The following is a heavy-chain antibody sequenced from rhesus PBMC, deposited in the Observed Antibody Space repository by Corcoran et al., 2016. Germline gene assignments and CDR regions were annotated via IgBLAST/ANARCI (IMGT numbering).Heavy chain of an antibody. J-gene: IGHJ6*01. Sequence: QVQLQESGPGLVKPSETLSLTCAVSGYSISSGYYWNWIRQPPGKGLEWVGGINGKSGRPNYTPSLKSRVTISTDASKSQFSQNLNSVTAADTAVYYCAREDGVDGDCPNYYGLDSWGQGVVVTVSS. CDR1: GYSISSGYY. D-gene: IGHD2-39*01. CDR3: AREDGVDGDCPNYYGLDS. V-gene: IGHV4S7*01. CDR2: INGKSGRP.